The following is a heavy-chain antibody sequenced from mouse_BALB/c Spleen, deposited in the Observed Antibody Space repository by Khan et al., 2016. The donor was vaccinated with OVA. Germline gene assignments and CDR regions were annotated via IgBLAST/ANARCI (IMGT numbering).Heavy chain of an antibody. CDR3: AGGLTY. J-gene: IGHJ3*01. CDR2: ISYSGST. Sequence: EVQLQESGPGLVKPSQSLSLTCTVTGYSITSDYAWNWIRQFPGNKLEWMGYISYSGSTSYTPSLKSRISITRDTSKNQFFLQLKSVTTEDTATYYCAGGLTYWGQGTLVTVSA. V-gene: IGHV3-2*02. CDR1: GYSITSDYA.